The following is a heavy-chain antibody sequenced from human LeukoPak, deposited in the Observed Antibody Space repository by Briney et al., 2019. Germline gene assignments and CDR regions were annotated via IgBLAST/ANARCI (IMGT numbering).Heavy chain of an antibody. V-gene: IGHV1-18*01. CDR1: GYTFTSYG. CDR3: ARESKSRSWFDP. D-gene: IGHD1-14*01. CDR2: ISAYNGNT. J-gene: IGHJ5*02. Sequence: ASVKVSCKASGYTFTSYGISWVRQAPGQGLEWMGWISAYNGNTNYAQKLQGRVTMTTGTSTSTAYMELRSLRSDDTAVYYCARESKSRSWFDPWGQGTLVTVSS.